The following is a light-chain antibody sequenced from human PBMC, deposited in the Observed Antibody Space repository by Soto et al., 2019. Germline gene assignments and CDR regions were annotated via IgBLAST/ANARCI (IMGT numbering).Light chain of an antibody. V-gene: IGKV1-39*01. J-gene: IGKJ2*01. CDR3: QQSYSTPYT. Sequence: DIQMTQSPSSLSASVGDRVTITCRASQTFSNFLNWYQQKPGKAPKLLVYGASSLQSGVPSRFSGSGSGTDFTLTIPSLQPEDFATYYCQQSYSTPYTFGQGTKLQIK. CDR2: GAS. CDR1: QTFSNF.